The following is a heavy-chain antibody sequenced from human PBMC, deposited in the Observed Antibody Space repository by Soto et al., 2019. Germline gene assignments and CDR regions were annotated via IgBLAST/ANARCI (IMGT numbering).Heavy chain of an antibody. D-gene: IGHD2-2*01. V-gene: IGHV3-23*01. Sequence: EAHLFETGGSLVQPGGSLSLSCAASGFTFSMYALNWVCYAPGKGLEWVSIIGGFVQYEFYADSGKGRFTFSRANSKNMLYLERSNMRAEDTATYFCANGGTSHIYGMDARGPGTTVIVSS. CDR1: GFTFSMYA. CDR3: ANGGTSHIYGMDA. J-gene: IGHJ6*02. CDR2: IGGFVQYE.